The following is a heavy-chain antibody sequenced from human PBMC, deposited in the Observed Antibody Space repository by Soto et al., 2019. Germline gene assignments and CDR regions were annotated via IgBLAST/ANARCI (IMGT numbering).Heavy chain of an antibody. CDR3: ARVFTGYCGGGTCYLFAS. V-gene: IGHV3-21*01. J-gene: IGHJ5*01. Sequence: PGGSLRLSCAASGFSFSSYSMNWVRQAPGKGLEWVSSISSSASHINYADSVKGRFTVSRDNAKKSLYLQMNSLRAEDTAVYYWARVFTGYCGGGTCYLFASWGRGSLVTVSS. CDR1: GFSFSSYS. CDR2: ISSSASHI. D-gene: IGHD2-15*01.